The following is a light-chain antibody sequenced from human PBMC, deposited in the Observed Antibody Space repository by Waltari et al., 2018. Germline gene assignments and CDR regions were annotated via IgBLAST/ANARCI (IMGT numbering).Light chain of an antibody. CDR2: EDT. J-gene: IGLJ3*02. Sequence: SYALTQPPSVSVSPGQTARITCSGDALAKKYAYWYQQKSGQAPVLVIFEDTKRPSAMPERFSGSSSGTMATLTIAGAQVEDEADYYCYSTDSSGHERVFGGGTKLTVL. CDR3: YSTDSSGHERV. V-gene: IGLV3-10*01. CDR1: ALAKKY.